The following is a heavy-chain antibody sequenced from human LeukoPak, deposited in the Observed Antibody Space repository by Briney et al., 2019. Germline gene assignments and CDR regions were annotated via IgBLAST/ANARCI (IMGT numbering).Heavy chain of an antibody. CDR2: ISTTGSSI. J-gene: IGHJ4*02. CDR1: GFSFSSYE. Sequence: GGSLRLSCAASGFSFSSYEMNWVRQAPGKGLEWVSYISTTGSSIYYADSVKGRFTIPRDNVKNLLYLQMNSLRAEDTAVYYCARVQRGIAVALDYWGQGTLATVSS. D-gene: IGHD6-19*01. CDR3: ARVQRGIAVALDY. V-gene: IGHV3-48*03.